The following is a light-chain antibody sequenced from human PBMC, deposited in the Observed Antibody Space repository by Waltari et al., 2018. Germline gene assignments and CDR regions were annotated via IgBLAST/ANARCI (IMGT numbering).Light chain of an antibody. CDR1: RSTNGRTT. CDR3: AAWDDSLNGLYV. Sequence: QSVLTQPPSASGTPGQRVTIPCSGSRSTNGRTTVTWYQQLPGTAPQLLIYSNNQRPSGVPDRFSGSKSGTSASLAISGLQSEDEADYYCAAWDDSLNGLYVFGTGTKVTVL. CDR2: SNN. V-gene: IGLV1-44*01. J-gene: IGLJ1*01.